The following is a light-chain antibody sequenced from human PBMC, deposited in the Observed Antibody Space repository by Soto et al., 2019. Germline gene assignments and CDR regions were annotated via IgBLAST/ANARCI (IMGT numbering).Light chain of an antibody. CDR1: QSVSSN. V-gene: IGKV3-15*01. Sequence: VMTQSPAPLSVSPGERATLSCRASQSVSSNLAWYQQKPGQAPRPLIYGASTRATGNPARYSGSGPGTEFTLTISSLQSEDCAGYYCQQYKNWPRTFGQGTQGEIK. CDR3: QQYKNWPRT. J-gene: IGKJ1*01. CDR2: GAS.